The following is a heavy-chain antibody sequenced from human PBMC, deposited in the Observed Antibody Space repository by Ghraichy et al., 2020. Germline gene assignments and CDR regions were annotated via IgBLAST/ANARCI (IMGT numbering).Heavy chain of an antibody. CDR3: AKDLFPSLMYGMATDV. J-gene: IGHJ6*02. Sequence: GGSLRLSCAVSGFTFTSYGIHWVRQAPGKGLEWVAVVSFDGSKTSYEDSVRGRFTLSRDNSRTTVYLEMNSLRTEDSAVYYCAKDLFPSLMYGMATDVWGQGTTVTVSS. V-gene: IGHV3-30*18. D-gene: IGHD2-8*01. CDR1: GFTFTSYG. CDR2: VSFDGSKT.